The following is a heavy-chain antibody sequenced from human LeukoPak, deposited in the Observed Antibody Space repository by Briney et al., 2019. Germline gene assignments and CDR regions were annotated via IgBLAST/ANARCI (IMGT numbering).Heavy chain of an antibody. CDR2: IYYSGST. CDR3: ARGEWFGELLYAFDI. J-gene: IGHJ3*02. D-gene: IGHD3-10*01. Sequence: PSETLSLTCTVSGGSISSGGYYWSWIRQHPGKGLEWIGYIYYSGSTYYNPSLKSRVTISVDTSKNQFFLKLSSVTAADTAVYYCARGEWFGELLYAFDIWGQGTMVTVSS. V-gene: IGHV4-31*03. CDR1: GGSISSGGYY.